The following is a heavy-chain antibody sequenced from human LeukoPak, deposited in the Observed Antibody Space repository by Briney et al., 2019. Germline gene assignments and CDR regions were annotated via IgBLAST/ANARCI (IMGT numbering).Heavy chain of an antibody. CDR1: GGSISSYY. V-gene: IGHV4-59*06. Sequence: SETLSLTCTVSGGSISSYYWSWIRQPPGKGLEWIGYIYYSGSTYYNPSLKSRVTISVDTSKNQFSLKLSSVTAADTAVYYCARTYCSSTSCATVGAFDIWGQGTMVTVSS. CDR3: ARTYCSSTSCATVGAFDI. CDR2: IYYSGST. D-gene: IGHD2-2*01. J-gene: IGHJ3*02.